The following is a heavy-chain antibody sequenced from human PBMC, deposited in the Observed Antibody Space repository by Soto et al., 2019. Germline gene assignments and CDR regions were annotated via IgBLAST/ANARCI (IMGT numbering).Heavy chain of an antibody. CDR3: ARDSGACSGGSCYSAFDI. J-gene: IGHJ3*02. Sequence: QVQLVQSGAEVKKPGSSVKVSCKASGGTFNSYAISWVRQAPGQGLEWMGGIIPIFGTANYAQKFQGRVTITADESTSTAYMERSSPRSEDTAVYYCARDSGACSGGSCYSAFDIWGQGTLVTVSS. CDR1: GGTFNSYA. D-gene: IGHD2-15*01. CDR2: IIPIFGTA. V-gene: IGHV1-69*12.